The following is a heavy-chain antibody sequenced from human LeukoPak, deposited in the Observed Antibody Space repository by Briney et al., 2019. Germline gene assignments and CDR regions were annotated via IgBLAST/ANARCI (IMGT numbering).Heavy chain of an antibody. J-gene: IGHJ4*02. CDR2: INQSERT. V-gene: IGHV4-34*01. CDR1: GGSLSNYY. Sequence: SETLSLTCNVSGGSLSNYYWSWIRQTPGKGLEWLGQINQSERTNYNPSLKSRVTLSVDTSKNQSSLKLTSMTAADTAVYYCARDSSGDYVFTYWGQGTLVTVSS. CDR3: ARDSSGDYVFTY. D-gene: IGHD4-17*01.